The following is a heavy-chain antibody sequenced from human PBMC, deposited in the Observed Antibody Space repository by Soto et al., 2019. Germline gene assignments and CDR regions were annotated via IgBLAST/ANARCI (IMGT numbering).Heavy chain of an antibody. D-gene: IGHD3-16*01. V-gene: IGHV3-11*01. CDR2: LSPTGSTI. CDR3: ARPVEVVSRFVGSGGMDV. J-gene: IGHJ6*02. Sequence: PGGSLRLSCAASGFTFSDYYMSWLRQAPGKGLEWVAYLSPTGSTIYYADSVKGRFTISRDNAKNSLYLQMNSLRAEDTAMYYCARPVEVVSRFVGSGGMDVWGQGTTVTVSS. CDR1: GFTFSDYY.